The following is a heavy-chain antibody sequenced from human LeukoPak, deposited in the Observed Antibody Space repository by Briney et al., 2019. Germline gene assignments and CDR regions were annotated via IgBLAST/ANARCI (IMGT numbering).Heavy chain of an antibody. V-gene: IGHV1-3*01. CDR1: GYTFTSYA. CDR3: ARDSSGYYYGVDY. D-gene: IGHD3-22*01. Sequence: ASVKVSCKASGYTFTSYAMRWVRQAPGQRLEWMGWINAGNGNTKYSQKFQGRVTITRDTSASTAYMELSSLRSEDTAVYYCARDSSGYYYGVDYWGQGTLVTVSS. J-gene: IGHJ4*02. CDR2: INAGNGNT.